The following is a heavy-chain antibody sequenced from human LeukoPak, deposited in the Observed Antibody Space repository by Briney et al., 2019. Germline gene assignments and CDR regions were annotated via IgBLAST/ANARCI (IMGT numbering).Heavy chain of an antibody. CDR2: ITPNSVDT. J-gene: IGHJ4*02. Sequence: ASAKVSCEASGYTFTGYYIYCVRQAPEQGLEWMGWITPNSVDTNYAQKFQGRVTMTSDTSISTAYMELSRLTSDDTAVYYCARGYSSGWYGYYWGQGTLVTVSS. V-gene: IGHV1-2*02. D-gene: IGHD6-19*01. CDR1: GYTFTGYY. CDR3: ARGYSSGWYGYY.